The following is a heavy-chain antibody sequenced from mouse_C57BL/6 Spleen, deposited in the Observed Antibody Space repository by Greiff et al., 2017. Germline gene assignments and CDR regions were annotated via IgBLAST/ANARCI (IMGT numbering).Heavy chain of an antibody. J-gene: IGHJ2*01. CDR3: ARAYGSSLDY. D-gene: IGHD1-1*01. V-gene: IGHV1-52*01. Sequence: VKLQESGAELVRPGSSVKLSCKASGYTFTSYWMHWVKQRPIQGLEWIGNIDPSDSETHYNQKFKDKATLTVDKSSSTAYMQLSSLTSEDSAVYYCARAYGSSLDYWGQGTTLTVSS. CDR2: IDPSDSET. CDR1: GYTFTSYW.